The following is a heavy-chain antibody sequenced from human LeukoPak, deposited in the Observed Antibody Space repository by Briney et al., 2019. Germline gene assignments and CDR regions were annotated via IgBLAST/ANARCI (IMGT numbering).Heavy chain of an antibody. D-gene: IGHD1-14*01. CDR1: GYTFSDYW. Sequence: TGGSLRLSCIGSGYTFSDYWIHWVRQAPGKGLVWVSRIDGGGRNTNYADSVKGRFTVSRDNAKNTVYLQMNGLSAEDTAVYYCIRDFRIADFWGQGTLVTVSS. CDR2: IDGGGRNT. V-gene: IGHV3-74*01. J-gene: IGHJ4*02. CDR3: IRDFRIADF.